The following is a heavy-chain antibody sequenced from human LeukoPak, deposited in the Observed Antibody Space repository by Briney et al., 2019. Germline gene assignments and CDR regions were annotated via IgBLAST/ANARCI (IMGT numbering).Heavy chain of an antibody. CDR1: GFTFSSYA. CDR2: ISGSGGST. D-gene: IGHD3-10*01. J-gene: IGHJ4*02. Sequence: PGGSLRLSCAASGFTFSSYAMSWVRQAPGKGLEWVSAISGSGGSTYYADSVKGRFTISRDNSKNTLYLQMNSLRAEDTAVYFCAKRGVVIRAVIIVGFHKEAYYFDYWGQGALVTVSS. CDR3: AKRGVVIRAVIIVGFHKEAYYFDY. V-gene: IGHV3-23*01.